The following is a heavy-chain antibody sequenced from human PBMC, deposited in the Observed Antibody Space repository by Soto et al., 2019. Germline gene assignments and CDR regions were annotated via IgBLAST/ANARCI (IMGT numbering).Heavy chain of an antibody. CDR1: GFTFSNFG. J-gene: IGHJ5*02. CDR2: ISSSSTTI. D-gene: IGHD1-1*01. CDR3: ATTFITSIGTTP. V-gene: IGHV3-48*01. Sequence: EVQLVESGGGLVQPGGSLRLSCEASGFTFSNFGINWVRQAPGKGLEWVSHISSSSTTIYYAESVKGRFTISRDNAKNSLYLQISSLRGEDTDVYYYATTFITSIGTTPWGQGTLVTVSS.